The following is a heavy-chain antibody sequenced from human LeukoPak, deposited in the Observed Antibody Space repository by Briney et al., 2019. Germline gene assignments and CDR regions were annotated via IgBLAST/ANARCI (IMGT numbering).Heavy chain of an antibody. CDR2: INHSGST. J-gene: IGHJ4*02. V-gene: IGHV4-34*01. D-gene: IGHD3-10*01. CDR1: GGSFSGYY. Sequence: PSETLSLTCAVYGGSFSGYYWSWIRQPPGKGLEWVGEINHSGSTNYNPSLKSRVTISVDTSKNQFSLKLSSVTAADTAVYYCAGLLWFGELAFDYWGQGTLVTVSS. CDR3: AGLLWFGELAFDY.